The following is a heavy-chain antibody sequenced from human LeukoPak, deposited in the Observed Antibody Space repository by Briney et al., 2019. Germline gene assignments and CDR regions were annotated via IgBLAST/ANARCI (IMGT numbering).Heavy chain of an antibody. J-gene: IGHJ4*02. CDR1: GFTFSSYS. CDR2: ISSSSSYI. V-gene: IGHV3-21*01. Sequence: GGSLRLSCAASGFTFSSYSMNWVRQAPGKGLEWVSSISSSSSYIYYADSMKGRFTISRDNAKNSLYLQMNSLRAEDTAVYYCARKGLGGELGGFDYWGQGTLVTVSS. CDR3: ARKGLGGELGGFDY. D-gene: IGHD1-26*01.